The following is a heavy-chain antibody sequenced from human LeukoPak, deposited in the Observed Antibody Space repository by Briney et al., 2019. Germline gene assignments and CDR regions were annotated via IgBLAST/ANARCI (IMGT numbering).Heavy chain of an antibody. CDR3: ARSGGGYTATILGYFFDY. Sequence: SETLSLTCTVSGGSVMSYYWSWIRQPPGKGLEWLGYIYSNGGTNFHPSLKSRRTISVDTSKNQFSLKLTSVSAADTAVYYCARSGGGYTATILGYFFDYWGQGALVTVSS. D-gene: IGHD5-18*01. V-gene: IGHV4-59*02. CDR1: GGSVMSYY. CDR2: IYSNGGT. J-gene: IGHJ4*02.